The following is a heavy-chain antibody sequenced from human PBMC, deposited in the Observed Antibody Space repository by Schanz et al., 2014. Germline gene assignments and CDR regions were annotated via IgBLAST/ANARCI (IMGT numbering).Heavy chain of an antibody. J-gene: IGHJ6*03. V-gene: IGHV3-11*06. D-gene: IGHD4-17*01. Sequence: QVQLVESGGGLVKPGGSLRLSCAASGFTFSDYYMSWIRQAPGKGLEWVSYISGTTTYTNYADSVKGRFTISRDNAKNSMYLHMKSLRGEDTAVYYCARDGDRFYHNYYMDVWGKGTTVTVSS. CDR3: ARDGDRFYHNYYMDV. CDR1: GFTFSDYY. CDR2: ISGTTTYT.